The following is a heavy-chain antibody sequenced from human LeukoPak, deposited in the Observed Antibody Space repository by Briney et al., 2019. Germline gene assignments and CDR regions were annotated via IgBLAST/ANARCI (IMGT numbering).Heavy chain of an antibody. Sequence: GESLKISCQGSGYSFSSYWIGWVRQMPGKGLELMGLIYPGDPDTRYRPPFQGQVTISADTSISTAYLQWSSLKASDTAMYYCARQVDTGYFDLWGRGTLVTVSS. CDR3: ARQVDTGYFDL. CDR1: GYSFSSYW. J-gene: IGHJ2*01. D-gene: IGHD5-18*01. CDR2: IYPGDPDT. V-gene: IGHV5-51*01.